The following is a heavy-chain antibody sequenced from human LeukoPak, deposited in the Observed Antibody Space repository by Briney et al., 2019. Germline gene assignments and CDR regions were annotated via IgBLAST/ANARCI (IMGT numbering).Heavy chain of an antibody. D-gene: IGHD3-9*01. CDR3: AKERDYDILTGYYDY. Sequence: PGGSLRLSCAASGYTFSNYAMSWVRQAPGKGLEWVSVISGSSDTTYYADSVKGRFTISRDNSKNTLYLQMNSLRAEDTAVYYCAKERDYDILTGYYDYWGQGTLVTVSS. CDR1: GYTFSNYA. CDR2: ISGSSDTT. J-gene: IGHJ4*02. V-gene: IGHV3-23*01.